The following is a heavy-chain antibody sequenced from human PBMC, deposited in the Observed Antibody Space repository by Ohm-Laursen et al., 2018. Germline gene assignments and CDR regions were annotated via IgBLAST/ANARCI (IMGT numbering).Heavy chain of an antibody. J-gene: IGHJ3*02. V-gene: IGHV4-39*01. CDR2: IYYSGST. D-gene: IGHD2-15*01. CDR1: GGSISSSSYY. CDR3: ARHEVYCSGGSCYPHDAFDI. Sequence: SQTLSLTCIVSGGSISSSSYYWGWIRQPPGKGLEWIGSIYYSGSTYYNPSLKSRVTISVDTSKNQFSLKLSSVTAADTAVYYCARHEVYCSGGSCYPHDAFDIWGQGTMVTVSS.